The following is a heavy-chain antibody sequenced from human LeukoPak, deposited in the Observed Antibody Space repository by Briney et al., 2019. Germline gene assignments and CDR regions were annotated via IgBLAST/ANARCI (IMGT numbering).Heavy chain of an antibody. CDR3: ARGRYGSVPFEY. Sequence: PSETLSLTCTVSGGSMSSYYWSWIRQPPGEWLERIGYIYYMGSTNYNTSLKSRATIPVDTSKNQFTLKLSSVTAADTAVYYCARGRYGSVPFEYWGQGTLVTVSS. CDR2: IYYMGST. CDR1: GGSMSSYY. J-gene: IGHJ4*02. D-gene: IGHD3-10*01. V-gene: IGHV4-59*01.